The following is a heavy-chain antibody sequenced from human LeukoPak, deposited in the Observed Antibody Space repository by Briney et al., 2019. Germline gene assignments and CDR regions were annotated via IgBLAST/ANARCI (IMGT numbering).Heavy chain of an antibody. CDR1: GYTFTSYY. J-gene: IGHJ3*02. V-gene: IGHV1-46*01. Sequence: ASVKVSCEASGYTFTSYYMHWVRQAPGQGLEWMGIINPSGGSTSYAQKFQGRVTMTRDMSTSTVYMELSSLRSEDTAVYYCARAWLMATIQSGAFDIWGQGTMVTVSS. D-gene: IGHD5-24*01. CDR3: ARAWLMATIQSGAFDI. CDR2: INPSGGST.